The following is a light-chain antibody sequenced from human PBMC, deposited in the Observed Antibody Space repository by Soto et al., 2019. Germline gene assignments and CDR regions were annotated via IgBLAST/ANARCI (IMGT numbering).Light chain of an antibody. J-gene: IGKJ1*01. CDR3: QQYGSSGT. CDR1: QSVNIY. V-gene: IGKV3-20*01. Sequence: EIVLTQSPATLSLSPVERATLSCMASQSVNIYLAWYQQKPGQAPRLLIYDASNRATGIPDRFSGSGSGTDFTLPISRLEPEDFAVYYCQQYGSSGTFGQGTKVDIK. CDR2: DAS.